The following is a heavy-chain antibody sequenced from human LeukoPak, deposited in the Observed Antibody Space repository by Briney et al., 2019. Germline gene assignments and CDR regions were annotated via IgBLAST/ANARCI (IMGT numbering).Heavy chain of an antibody. Sequence: DSVKGRFTISRDNSKNTLYLQMNSLRAEDTAVYYCAKVYGSGSYQTYYYYGMDVWGQGTTVTVSS. J-gene: IGHJ6*02. D-gene: IGHD3-10*01. CDR3: AKVYGSGSYQTYYYYGMDV. V-gene: IGHV3-30*02.